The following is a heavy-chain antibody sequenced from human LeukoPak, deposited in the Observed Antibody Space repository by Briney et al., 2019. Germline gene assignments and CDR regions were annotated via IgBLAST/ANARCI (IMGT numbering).Heavy chain of an antibody. CDR1: GFTFSNYA. V-gene: IGHV3-23*01. D-gene: IGHD6-13*01. Sequence: GGSLRLSCAASGFTFSNYALSGVRQPPGKGLEWVSTISGSGDGTYYADSVKGRFTISRDNSKNTLYLQMHSLRAEDTAVYYCATNTSSWSFDYWGQGTLVTVSS. CDR3: ATNTSSWSFDY. CDR2: ISGSGDGT. J-gene: IGHJ4*02.